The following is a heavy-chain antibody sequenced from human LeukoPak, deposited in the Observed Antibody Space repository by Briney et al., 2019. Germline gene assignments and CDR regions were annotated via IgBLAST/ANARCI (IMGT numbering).Heavy chain of an antibody. Sequence: GGSLRLSCADSGFTFSSYAMHWVRQAPGKGLEWVAVISYDGSNKYDADSVKGRFTISRDNSKNTLYLQMNSLRAEDTAVYYCARYQSSDGSSSFDYWGQGTLVTVSS. J-gene: IGHJ4*02. D-gene: IGHD6-6*01. CDR1: GFTFSSYA. CDR3: ARYQSSDGSSSFDY. CDR2: ISYDGSNK. V-gene: IGHV3-30-3*01.